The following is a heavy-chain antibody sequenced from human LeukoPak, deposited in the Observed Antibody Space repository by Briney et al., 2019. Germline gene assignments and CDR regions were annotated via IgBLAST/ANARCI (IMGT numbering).Heavy chain of an antibody. D-gene: IGHD4-11*01. Sequence: ASVKVSCKASGYTFTSYGISWVRQAPGQGLEWMGWISAYNGNTNYAQKLQGRVTMTTDTSPSTAYMALRSLRSDDTAVYYCARYSNYEGFDYWGQGTLVTVSS. CDR1: GYTFTSYG. V-gene: IGHV1-18*01. J-gene: IGHJ4*02. CDR2: ISAYNGNT. CDR3: ARYSNYEGFDY.